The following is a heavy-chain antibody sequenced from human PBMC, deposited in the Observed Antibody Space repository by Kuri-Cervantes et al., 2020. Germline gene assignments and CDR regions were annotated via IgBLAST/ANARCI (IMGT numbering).Heavy chain of an antibody. D-gene: IGHD4-17*01. Sequence: GESLKISCAASGFTFSSYAMHWVRQAPGKGLEWVAVISYDGSNKYYADSVKGRFTISRDNSKNTLYLQMNSLRAEDTAVYYCAKDIGLPTVTTHYYYYGMDVWGQGTTVTVSS. V-gene: IGHV3-30-3*01. J-gene: IGHJ6*02. CDR2: ISYDGSNK. CDR1: GFTFSSYA. CDR3: AKDIGLPTVTTHYYYYGMDV.